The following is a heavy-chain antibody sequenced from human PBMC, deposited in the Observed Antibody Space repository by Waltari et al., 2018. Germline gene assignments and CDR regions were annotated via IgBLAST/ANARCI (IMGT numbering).Heavy chain of an antibody. V-gene: IGHV1-2*02. CDR2: INSNTGGT. CDR1: GSTFIGYY. Sequence: QVQLVQSGAEVKKPGASVKVSCKASGSTFIGYYMNWVRPAPGQGLEWMGRINSNTGGTSYPQKFQGRVTMTRDTSISTAYMELSGLRSDDTALYYCTRGPPPLGSTSPMSGDWGQGTLVTVSS. D-gene: IGHD2-2*01. J-gene: IGHJ4*02. CDR3: TRGPPPLGSTSPMSGD.